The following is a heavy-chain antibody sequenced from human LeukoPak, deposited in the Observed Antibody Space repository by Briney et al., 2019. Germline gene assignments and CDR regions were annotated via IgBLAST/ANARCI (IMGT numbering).Heavy chain of an antibody. V-gene: IGHV1-8*01. CDR3: ARDNGGRAMAYYYSYSMDV. CDR2: MNPNSGNT. CDR1: GYTFTSYD. J-gene: IGHJ6*03. D-gene: IGHD2-15*01. Sequence: ASVKVSCKASGYTFTSYDINWVRQAPGQGLEWMGWMNPNSGNTGYAQKFQGRVTMTRNTSISTAYMERSSLRSEDTAVYCCARDNGGRAMAYYYSYSMDVWGKGTTVTISS.